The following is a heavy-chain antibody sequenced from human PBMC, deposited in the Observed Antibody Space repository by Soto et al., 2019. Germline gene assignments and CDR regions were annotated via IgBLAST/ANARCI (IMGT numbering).Heavy chain of an antibody. Sequence: PGGSLRLSCAASGFTFSSYSMNWVRQAPGKGLEWVSSISSSSSYIYYADSVKGRFTISRDNAKNSLYLQMNSLRAEDTAVYYCARYLGYYDSSGRRSAFDIWGQGTMVTVSS. V-gene: IGHV3-21*01. J-gene: IGHJ3*02. CDR1: GFTFSSYS. CDR2: ISSSSSYI. CDR3: ARYLGYYDSSGRRSAFDI. D-gene: IGHD3-22*01.